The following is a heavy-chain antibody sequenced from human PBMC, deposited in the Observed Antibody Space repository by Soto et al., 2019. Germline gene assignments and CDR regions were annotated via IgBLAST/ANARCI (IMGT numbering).Heavy chain of an antibody. V-gene: IGHV3-21*01. J-gene: IGHJ4*02. CDR1: GFTFSSYS. Sequence: GGSLGLTCAASGFTFSSYSMNWVRQAPGKGLEWVSSISSSSSYICYADSVKGRFTISRDNAKNSLYLQMNSLRAEDTAVYYCARDRQQLVFDYWGQGTLVTVSS. CDR3: ARDRQQLVFDY. D-gene: IGHD6-13*01. CDR2: ISSSSSYI.